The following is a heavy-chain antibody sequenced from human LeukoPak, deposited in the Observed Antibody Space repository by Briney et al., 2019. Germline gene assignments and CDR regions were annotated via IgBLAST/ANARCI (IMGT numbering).Heavy chain of an antibody. Sequence: SETLSLTCTVSGGSISPYYWSWIRQPPGKGLEWIGYMHSSGSANNNPSLKSRVPISVDTSKNQFSLKLSSVTAADTAVYYCVRMGGYSGYATHWGQGTLVTVSS. D-gene: IGHD5-12*01. CDR3: VRMGGYSGYATH. V-gene: IGHV4-59*08. J-gene: IGHJ4*02. CDR2: MHSSGSA. CDR1: GGSISPYY.